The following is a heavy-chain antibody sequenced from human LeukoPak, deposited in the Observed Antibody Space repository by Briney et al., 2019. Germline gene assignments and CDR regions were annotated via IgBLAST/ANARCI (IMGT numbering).Heavy chain of an antibody. Sequence: TSETLSLTCTVSGDSISSYYWSWSRQPPGKGLEWIGYVYYSGTTNYNPSLKSRVTISVDTSKNQFSLKLSSVTAADTAVYYCAREVWGYDFDFWGQGTLVTVSS. V-gene: IGHV4-59*01. J-gene: IGHJ4*02. CDR2: VYYSGTT. D-gene: IGHD7-27*01. CDR3: AREVWGYDFDF. CDR1: GDSISSYY.